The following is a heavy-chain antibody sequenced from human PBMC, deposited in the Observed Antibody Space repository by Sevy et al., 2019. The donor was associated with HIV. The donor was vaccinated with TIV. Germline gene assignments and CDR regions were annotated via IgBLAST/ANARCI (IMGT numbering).Heavy chain of an antibody. V-gene: IGHV3-15*01. Sequence: GGSLRLSCAASGFTFSNAWMSWVRQAPGKGLEWVGRIKSKTDGGTIDYAAPVKGRFSISRDDSKNTLYLQRNSLKIEDTAVYYCASRHYYGSGSYPDSWGQGILVTVSS. CDR2: IKSKTDGGTI. CDR3: ASRHYYGSGSYPDS. CDR1: GFTFSNAW. D-gene: IGHD3-10*01. J-gene: IGHJ4*02.